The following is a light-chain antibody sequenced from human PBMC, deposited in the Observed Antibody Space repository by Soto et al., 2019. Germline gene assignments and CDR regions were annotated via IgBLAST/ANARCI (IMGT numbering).Light chain of an antibody. V-gene: IGKV3-11*01. CDR1: RSVSSY. Sequence: EIVLTQSPATLSLSPGESATLSCRATRSVSSYLAWYQQKPGQAPRLLIYDASSRPTDIPARFSGSGSGTDFTLTISSLEPEDFALYYCQQYNDWPFTFGPGTKVDIK. CDR2: DAS. J-gene: IGKJ3*01. CDR3: QQYNDWPFT.